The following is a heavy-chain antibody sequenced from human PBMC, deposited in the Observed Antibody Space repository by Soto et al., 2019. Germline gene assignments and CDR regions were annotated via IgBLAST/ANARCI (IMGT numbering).Heavy chain of an antibody. J-gene: IGHJ6*02. V-gene: IGHV3-9*01. Sequence: GGSLRLSCAASGFTFDDYAMHWVRQVPGKGLEWVSGISWNSGSIGYADSVKGRFTISRDNAKNSLYLQMNSLRAEDTALYYCAKDLGSGSYYPSRGMDVWGQGTTVTVSS. CDR1: GFTFDDYA. CDR2: ISWNSGSI. CDR3: AKDLGSGSYYPSRGMDV. D-gene: IGHD3-10*01.